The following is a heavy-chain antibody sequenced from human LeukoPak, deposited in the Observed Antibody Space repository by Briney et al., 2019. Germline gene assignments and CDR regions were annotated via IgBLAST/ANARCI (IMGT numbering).Heavy chain of an antibody. CDR1: GGSISSYY. D-gene: IGHD3-16*01. CDR2: IYCSGST. V-gene: IGHV4-59*01. J-gene: IGHJ4*02. CDR3: ARVGPYTAFDY. Sequence: SETLSLTCTVSGGSISSYYWSWIRQPPGKGLEWIGYIYCSGSTNYNPSLKSRVTISVDTSKNQFSLKLSSVTAADTAVYYCARVGPYTAFDYWGQGTLVTVSS.